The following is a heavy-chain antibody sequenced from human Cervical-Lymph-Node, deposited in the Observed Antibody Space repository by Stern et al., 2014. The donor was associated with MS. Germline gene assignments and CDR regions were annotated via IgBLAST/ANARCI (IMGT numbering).Heavy chain of an antibody. CDR3: TRALHGCTSTSCYKYIEY. CDR1: GYTFTSYY. Sequence: QMQLVQSGAEVKKPGASVKVSCKASGYTFTSYYMHWVRQAPGQGLEWMGIINAYGGSTSYAQKFQGRVTMTRDTSTSTVYLELSSLRSEDTAVYYCTRALHGCTSTSCYKYIEYWGQGTLVTVSS. CDR2: INAYGGST. V-gene: IGHV1-46*03. D-gene: IGHD2-2*02. J-gene: IGHJ4*02.